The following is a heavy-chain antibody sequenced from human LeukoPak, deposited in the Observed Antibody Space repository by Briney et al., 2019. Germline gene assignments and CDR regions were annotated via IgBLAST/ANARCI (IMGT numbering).Heavy chain of an antibody. D-gene: IGHD3-10*01. J-gene: IGHJ5*02. Sequence: SETLSLTCTVSGGSISSYYWSWIRQPPGKGLEWIGYIYYSGSTNYNPSLKSRVTISVDTSKSQFSLKLSSVTAADTAVYYCARGPSPGLWFGELQNWFDPWGQGTLVTVSS. CDR3: ARGPSPGLWFGELQNWFDP. CDR2: IYYSGST. CDR1: GGSISSYY. V-gene: IGHV4-59*01.